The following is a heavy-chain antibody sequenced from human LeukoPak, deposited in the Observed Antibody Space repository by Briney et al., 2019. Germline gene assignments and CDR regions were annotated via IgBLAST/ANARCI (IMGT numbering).Heavy chain of an antibody. D-gene: IGHD3-3*01. CDR1: GFTFSSYA. V-gene: IGHV3-23*01. CDR2: ISGSGGST. Sequence: GGSLRLSCAASGFTFSSYAMSWVRQAPGKGLEWVSAISGSGGSTYYADSAKGRFTISRDNSKNTLYLQMNSLRAEDTAVYYCATPYDYDFWSGYSSFDYWGQGTLVTVSS. J-gene: IGHJ4*02. CDR3: ATPYDYDFWSGYSSFDY.